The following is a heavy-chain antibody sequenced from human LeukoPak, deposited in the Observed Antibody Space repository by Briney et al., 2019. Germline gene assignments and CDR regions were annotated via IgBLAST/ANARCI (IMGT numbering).Heavy chain of an antibody. CDR2: INSDGSEG. D-gene: IGHD4-17*01. V-gene: IGHV3-7*03. Sequence: GGSLRLSCAVSGFTFSGFWMSWSRQAPGRGLEWVASINSDGSEGYYADVVKGRFTISRDNSKNTLYLHMNSLRAEDTAVYYCARDDYGDEGADYWGQGTLVTVSS. CDR1: GFTFSGFW. J-gene: IGHJ4*02. CDR3: ARDDYGDEGADY.